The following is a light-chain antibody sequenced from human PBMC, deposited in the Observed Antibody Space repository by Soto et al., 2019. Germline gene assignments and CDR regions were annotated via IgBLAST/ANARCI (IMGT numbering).Light chain of an antibody. V-gene: IGKV1-39*01. CDR3: QHSYKTPRT. Sequence: EILMTQSPPSLSASIGDRVSITCRASERIGSYLNWYRQKPGKAPELLIYLASTLQNGVPARFSGSASVTDFTLTISGLQPDDFATYFCQHSYKTPRTFGQGTRRQI. CDR1: ERIGSY. CDR2: LAS. J-gene: IGKJ2*01.